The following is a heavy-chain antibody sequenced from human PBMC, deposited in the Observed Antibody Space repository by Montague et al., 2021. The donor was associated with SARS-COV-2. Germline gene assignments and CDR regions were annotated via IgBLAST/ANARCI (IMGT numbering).Heavy chain of an antibody. D-gene: IGHD4-17*01. J-gene: IGHJ4*02. V-gene: IGHV2-5*02. CDR3: AHSYGDYLFDY. CDR1: GFSLSTSGVG. CDR2: IYWXXXN. Sequence: PALVKPTQTLTLTCTFSGFSLSTSGVGVGWIRQPPGKALEWLALIYWXXXNPSSPSLKSRLTITKDTSKNQVVLTMANMDPVDTATYYCAHSYGDYLFDYWGQGTLVTVSS.